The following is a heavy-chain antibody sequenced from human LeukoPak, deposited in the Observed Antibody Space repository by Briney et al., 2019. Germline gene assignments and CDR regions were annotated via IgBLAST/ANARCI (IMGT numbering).Heavy chain of an antibody. CDR1: GFTFDDYA. V-gene: IGHV3-9*03. D-gene: IGHD6-13*01. CDR2: ISWNRGSI. Sequence: GGSLRLSCAASGFTFDDYAMHWVRQAPGKGLEWVSGISWNRGSIAYADSVKGRFTISRDNAKNSLYLQMNSLRAEDMALYYCAKDLRPALIAAAGFDYWGQGTLVTVSS. J-gene: IGHJ4*02. CDR3: AKDLRPALIAAAGFDY.